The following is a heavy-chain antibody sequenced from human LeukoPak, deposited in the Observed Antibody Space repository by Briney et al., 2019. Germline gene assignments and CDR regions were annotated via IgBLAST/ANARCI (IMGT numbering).Heavy chain of an antibody. CDR3: ARAGIAAAGYFDY. CDR1: GFTFSSYG. D-gene: IGHD6-13*01. V-gene: IGHV3-33*01. CDR2: IWYDGSNK. J-gene: IGHJ4*02. Sequence: PGGSLRLSCAASGFTFSSYGTHWVRQAPGKGLEWVAVIWYDGSNKYYADSVKGRFTISRDNSKNTLYLQMNSLRAEDTAVYYCARAGIAAAGYFDYWGQGTLVTVSS.